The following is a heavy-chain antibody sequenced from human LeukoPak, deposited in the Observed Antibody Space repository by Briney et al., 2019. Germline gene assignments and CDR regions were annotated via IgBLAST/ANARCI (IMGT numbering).Heavy chain of an antibody. V-gene: IGHV3-48*01. Sequence: GGSLRLSCAVSGSTFSSYSMNWVRQAPGKGLEWVSYVSSSGSTIYYADSVKGRFAISRDNAKNSLYLQMNSLRAEDTGVYYCARGSITVAGGHYYHGLDVWGQGTTVTVS. CDR1: GSTFSSYS. D-gene: IGHD6-19*01. CDR3: ARGSITVAGGHYYHGLDV. J-gene: IGHJ6*02. CDR2: VSSSGSTI.